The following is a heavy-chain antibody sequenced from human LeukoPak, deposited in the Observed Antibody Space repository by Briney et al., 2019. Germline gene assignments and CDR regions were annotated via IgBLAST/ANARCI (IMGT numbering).Heavy chain of an antibody. Sequence: SETLSLTCTVSGDSISSHYWSWIRQPPGKGLEWIGEVHLDGRTNYNPSLKSRLIMSVDLPENHISLKLTSVTAADTAVYYCAREGGFYRPLDYSGQGTLVTVSS. CDR1: GDSISSHY. CDR3: AREGGFYRPLDY. V-gene: IGHV4-59*11. CDR2: VHLDGRT. D-gene: IGHD3-3*01. J-gene: IGHJ4*02.